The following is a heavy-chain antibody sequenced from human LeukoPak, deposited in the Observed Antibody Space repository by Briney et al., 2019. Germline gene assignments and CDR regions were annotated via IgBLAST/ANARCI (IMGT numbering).Heavy chain of an antibody. Sequence: GGSLRLSCAASGFTFSSYWMSWVRQAPGKGLEWVSYISSSSSTIYYADSVKGRFTISRDNAKNSLYLQMNSLRAEDTAVYYCARGLNSLDYWGQGTLVTVSS. V-gene: IGHV3-48*01. J-gene: IGHJ4*02. CDR3: ARGLNSLDY. D-gene: IGHD4-23*01. CDR1: GFTFSSYW. CDR2: ISSSSSTI.